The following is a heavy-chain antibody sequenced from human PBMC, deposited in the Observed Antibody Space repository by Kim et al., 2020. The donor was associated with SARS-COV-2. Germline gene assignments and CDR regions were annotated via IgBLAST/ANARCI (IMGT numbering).Heavy chain of an antibody. V-gene: IGHV3-30*01. Sequence: RFTISRDNSKNTLYLQMNSLRAEDTAVYYCAREEGADYYDSSGYYNWFDPWGQGTLVTVSS. D-gene: IGHD3-22*01. CDR3: AREEGADYYDSSGYYNWFDP. J-gene: IGHJ5*02.